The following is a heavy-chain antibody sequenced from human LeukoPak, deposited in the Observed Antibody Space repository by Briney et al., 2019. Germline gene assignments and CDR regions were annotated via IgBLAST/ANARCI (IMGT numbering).Heavy chain of an antibody. Sequence: GGSLRLSCVASGFTFSSYSMNWVRQAPGKGLEWVSSISSSSSYIYYADSVKGRFTISRDNAKNSLYLQMNSLRAEDTAVYYCARVLQCSSTSCYTLGYYYGMDVWGQGTTVTVSS. CDR3: ARVLQCSSTSCYTLGYYYGMDV. D-gene: IGHD2-2*02. CDR2: ISSSSSYI. V-gene: IGHV3-21*01. J-gene: IGHJ6*02. CDR1: GFTFSSYS.